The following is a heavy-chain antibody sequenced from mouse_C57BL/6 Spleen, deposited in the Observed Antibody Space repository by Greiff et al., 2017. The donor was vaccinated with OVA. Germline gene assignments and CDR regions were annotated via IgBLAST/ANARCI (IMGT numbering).Heavy chain of an antibody. CDR1: GYAFTNYL. CDR3: ARTGYSNYVYYFDY. J-gene: IGHJ2*01. CDR2: INPGSGGT. V-gene: IGHV1-54*01. Sequence: VQLQQSGAELVRPGTSVKVSCKASGYAFTNYLIEWVKQRPGQGLEWIGVINPGSGGTNYNEKFKGKATLTADKSSSTAYMQLSSLTSEDSAVYFCARTGYSNYVYYFDYWGQGTTLTVSS. D-gene: IGHD2-5*01.